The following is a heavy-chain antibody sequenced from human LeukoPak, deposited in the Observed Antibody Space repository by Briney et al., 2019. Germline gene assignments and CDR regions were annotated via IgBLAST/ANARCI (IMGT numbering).Heavy chain of an antibody. V-gene: IGHV3-15*01. Sequence: PGGSLRLSCAASQITFSDYAMSWVRQAPGKGLEWVGRIKSKTDGGTTDYAAPVKGRFTISRDDSKNTLYLQMNSLKTEDTAVYYCTTGAYYYDSSGYTRPLYFDYWGQGTLVTVSS. CDR3: TTGAYYYDSSGYTRPLYFDY. CDR1: QITFSDYA. J-gene: IGHJ4*02. D-gene: IGHD3-22*01. CDR2: IKSKTDGGTT.